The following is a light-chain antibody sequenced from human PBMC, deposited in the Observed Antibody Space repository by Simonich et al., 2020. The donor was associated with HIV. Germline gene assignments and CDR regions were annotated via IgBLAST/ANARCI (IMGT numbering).Light chain of an antibody. Sequence: QSALTQPRSVSGSPGQSITISCTGTSSDVGGYNYVSWYQQHPGKAPKLIIYDVSKRPSGVSNRFPGSKSGNTASLTISGLQAEDEADYYCSSYTSSSTVVFGGGTKLTVL. J-gene: IGLJ2*01. V-gene: IGLV2-14*01. CDR3: SSYTSSSTVV. CDR1: SSDVGGYNY. CDR2: DVS.